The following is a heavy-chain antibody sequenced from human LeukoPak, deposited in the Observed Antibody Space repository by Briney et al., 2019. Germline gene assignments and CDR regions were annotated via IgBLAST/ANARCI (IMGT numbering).Heavy chain of an antibody. CDR3: ARVSNTYYDILTGYSGNYYFGY. V-gene: IGHV1-18*01. J-gene: IGHJ4*02. D-gene: IGHD3-9*01. CDR1: GYTFTSYG. Sequence: GASVKVSCKASGYTFTSYGISWVRQAPGQGLEWMGWISAYNGNTNYAQKLQGRVTMTTDTSTSTAYMELRSLRPDDTAVYYCARVSNTYYDILTGYSGNYYFGYWGQGTLVTVSS. CDR2: ISAYNGNT.